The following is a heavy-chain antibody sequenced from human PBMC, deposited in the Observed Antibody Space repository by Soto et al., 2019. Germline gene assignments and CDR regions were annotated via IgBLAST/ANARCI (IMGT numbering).Heavy chain of an antibody. CDR2: IYYSGST. Sequence: PSETLSLTCTVSGGSISSYYWSWIRQPPGKGLEWIGYIYYSGSTNYNPSLKSRVTISVDTSKNQFSLKLSSVTAADTAVYYCANTYYYDSSGYGQFDYWGQGTLVTVSS. CDR1: GGSISSYY. CDR3: ANTYYYDSSGYGQFDY. V-gene: IGHV4-59*01. D-gene: IGHD3-22*01. J-gene: IGHJ4*02.